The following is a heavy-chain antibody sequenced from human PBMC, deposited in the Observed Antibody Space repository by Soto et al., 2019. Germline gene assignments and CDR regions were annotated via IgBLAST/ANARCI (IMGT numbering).Heavy chain of an antibody. CDR3: AKGSWKIVPTAHDAFDI. CDR2: ISWNSGSL. D-gene: IGHD2-2*01. V-gene: IGHV3-9*01. Sequence: EVQLVESGGDLVQPGRSLRLSCAASGFTFDDYGMQWVRQAPGKGLEWVSGISWNSGSLVYADSVKGRFTISRDNAKKSLYLHMNSLRAEDTALYFCAKGSWKIVPTAHDAFDIWGQGTMVTVSS. CDR1: GFTFDDYG. J-gene: IGHJ3*02.